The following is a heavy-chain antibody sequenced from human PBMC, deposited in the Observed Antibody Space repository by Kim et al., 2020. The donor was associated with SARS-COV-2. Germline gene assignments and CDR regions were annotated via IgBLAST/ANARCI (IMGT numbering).Heavy chain of an antibody. J-gene: IGHJ3*02. Sequence: SVKVSCKASGGTFSSYAISWVRQAPGQGLEWMGRIIPILGIANYAQKFQGRVTITADKSTSTAYMELSSLRSEDTAVYYCASPYNWNYGDAFISGAKGQWSPSLQ. D-gene: IGHD1-7*01. CDR2: IIPILGIA. V-gene: IGHV1-69*04. CDR1: GGTFSSYA. CDR3: ASPYNWNYGDAFIS.